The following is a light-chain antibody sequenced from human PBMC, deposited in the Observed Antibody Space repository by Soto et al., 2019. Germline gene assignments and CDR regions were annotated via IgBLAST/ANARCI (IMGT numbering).Light chain of an antibody. CDR3: ATWDDSLNGQGV. CDR2: NNN. Sequence: QSVLTQPPSASGTPGQRVTISCSGSTSNIGSNAVDWYQHLPGTAPKLLIYNNNQRPSGVPDRFSGSKSGTSASLAISGLQSEDVADYYCATWDDSLNGQGVFGGGTKLTVL. V-gene: IGLV1-44*01. J-gene: IGLJ2*01. CDR1: TSNIGSNA.